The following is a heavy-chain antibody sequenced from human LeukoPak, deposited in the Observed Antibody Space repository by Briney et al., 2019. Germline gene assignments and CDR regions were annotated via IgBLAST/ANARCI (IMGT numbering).Heavy chain of an antibody. Sequence: ASVKVSCKASGYTFTSYGISWVRRAPGQGLEWMGWISAYNGNTNYAQKLQGRVTMTTDTSTSTAYMELRSLRSDDTAVYYCARDKARFGSGWFSNGFFTDYWGQGTLVTVSS. CDR2: ISAYNGNT. V-gene: IGHV1-18*01. CDR3: ARDKARFGSGWFSNGFFTDY. D-gene: IGHD6-19*01. J-gene: IGHJ4*02. CDR1: GYTFTSYG.